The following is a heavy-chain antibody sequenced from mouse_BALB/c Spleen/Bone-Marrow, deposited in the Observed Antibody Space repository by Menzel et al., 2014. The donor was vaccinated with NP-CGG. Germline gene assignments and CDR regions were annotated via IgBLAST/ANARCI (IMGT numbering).Heavy chain of an antibody. Sequence: VQLKESGAELVKPGASVKLSCTASGFNIKDTYIHWVMQRPEQGLAWIGRIDPASGDTKFDPKFQGKATITADTSSNTAYLQVTSLTSEDTAVYYCARVNPWYFDVWGAGTTVTVSS. J-gene: IGHJ1*01. CDR3: ARVNPWYFDV. CDR2: IDPASGDT. D-gene: IGHD2-2*01. V-gene: IGHV14-3*02. CDR1: GFNIKDTY.